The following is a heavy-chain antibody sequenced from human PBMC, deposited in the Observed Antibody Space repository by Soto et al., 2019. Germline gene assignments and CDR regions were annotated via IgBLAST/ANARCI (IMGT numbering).Heavy chain of an antibody. CDR3: ARGLRGYSYGYYYGMDV. V-gene: IGHV3-21*01. CDR2: MSSSSNYI. D-gene: IGHD5-18*01. CDR1: EFTFSSYA. Sequence: GASQRLSCAACEFTFSSYAMNWVRQAPGKGLEWVSSMSSSSNYIYYADSVKGRFTISRDNAKNSLYLQMNCLRAEDTAVYYCARGLRGYSYGYYYGMDVWGQGTTVTVSS. J-gene: IGHJ6*02.